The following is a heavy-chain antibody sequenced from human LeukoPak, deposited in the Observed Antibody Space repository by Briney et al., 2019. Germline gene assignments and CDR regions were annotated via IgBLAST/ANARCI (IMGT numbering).Heavy chain of an antibody. Sequence: PGGSLRLSCAASGFTFSNAWMSWVRQAPGKGLEWVSTINDNGGNTYYADSVKGRFTISRDNSKNTLYLQMNSLRAEDTAVYYCAKDSRIAAAGTPAEYFQHWGQGTLVTVSS. D-gene: IGHD6-13*01. CDR2: INDNGGNT. CDR1: GFTFSNAW. CDR3: AKDSRIAAAGTPAEYFQH. V-gene: IGHV3-23*01. J-gene: IGHJ1*01.